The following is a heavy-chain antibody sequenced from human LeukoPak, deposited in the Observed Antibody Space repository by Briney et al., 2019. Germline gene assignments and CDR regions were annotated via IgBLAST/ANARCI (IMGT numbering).Heavy chain of an antibody. Sequence: GASLMISCQTSGSTFTNYWIGWVRQMPGKGLEWMGIIYPGDSDTKYSPSFRGQVTMSADKSTSTAYLQWGSLKASDTAMYFCARGDASMATGFNYWGQGTLVTVSS. J-gene: IGHJ4*01. CDR2: IYPGDSDT. CDR1: GSTFTNYW. D-gene: IGHD6-6*01. V-gene: IGHV5-51*01. CDR3: ARGDASMATGFNY.